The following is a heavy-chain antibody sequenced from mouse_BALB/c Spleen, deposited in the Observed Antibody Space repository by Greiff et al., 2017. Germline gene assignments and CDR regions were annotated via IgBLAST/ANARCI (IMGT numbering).Heavy chain of an antibody. CDR3: ARGVNWYFDV. V-gene: IGHV5-4*02. Sequence: EVQGVESGGGLVKPGGSLKLSCAASGFTFSDYYMYWVRQTPEKRLEWVATISDGGSYTYYPDSVKGRFTISRDNAKNNLYLQMSSLKSEDTAMYYCARGVNWYFDVWGAGTTVTVSS. CDR1: GFTFSDYY. J-gene: IGHJ1*01. CDR2: ISDGGSYT. D-gene: IGHD2-5*01.